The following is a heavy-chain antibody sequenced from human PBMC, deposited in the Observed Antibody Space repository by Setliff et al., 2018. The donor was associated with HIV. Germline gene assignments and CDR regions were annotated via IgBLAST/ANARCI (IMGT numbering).Heavy chain of an antibody. Sequence: SETLSLTCALYGGSFSDYYWSWIRQPPGMGLEWIGEVNRGRRTNYNSSLKSRVTISIDTSRNQFSLTVSSVTAADAAVYYCAREIPYSYGGRGHPLWGQGALVTVSS. CDR3: AREIPYSYGGRGHPL. V-gene: IGHV4-34*01. CDR1: GGSFSDYY. J-gene: IGHJ4*02. CDR2: VNRGRRT. D-gene: IGHD3-22*01.